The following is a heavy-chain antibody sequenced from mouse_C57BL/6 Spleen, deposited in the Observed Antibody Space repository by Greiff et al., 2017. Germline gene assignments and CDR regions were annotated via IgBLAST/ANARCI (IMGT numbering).Heavy chain of an antibody. Sequence: VQLKESGGGLVKPGGSLKLSCAASGFTFSDYGMHWVRQAPEKGLEWVAYISSGSSTSNYADKVKGRFTIARDNAKNTLFLQMTSLRSENTAKYYCARGTTVVPYYFDYWGQGTTLTVSS. CDR3: ARGTTVVPYYFDY. CDR1: GFTFSDYG. V-gene: IGHV5-17*01. J-gene: IGHJ2*01. D-gene: IGHD1-1*01. CDR2: ISSGSSTS.